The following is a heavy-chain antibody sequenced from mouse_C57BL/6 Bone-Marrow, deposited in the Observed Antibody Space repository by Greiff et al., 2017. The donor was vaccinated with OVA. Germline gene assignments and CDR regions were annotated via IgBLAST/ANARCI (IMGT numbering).Heavy chain of an antibody. V-gene: IGHV5-9*01. Sequence: EVQLVESGGGLVKPGGSLKLSCAASGFTFSSYTMSWVRQTPEKRLEWVATISGGGGNTYYPDSVKGRFTISRDNAKNTLYLQMSSLRSEDTALYYCARQGGYYFAWFAYWGQGTLVTVSA. CDR3: ARQGGYYFAWFAY. CDR1: GFTFSSYT. D-gene: IGHD2-3*01. J-gene: IGHJ3*01. CDR2: ISGGGGNT.